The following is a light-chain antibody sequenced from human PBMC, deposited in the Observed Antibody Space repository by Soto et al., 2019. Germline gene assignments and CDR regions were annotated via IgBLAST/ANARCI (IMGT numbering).Light chain of an antibody. Sequence: EIVLTQSPGTLSLSPGERATLSCRASQGVSSSSLAWFQQKPGQAPRLLIYGASNRATGIPDRFSGSGSGTDFTLTVSRLEPEDFAVYYCQHYDNSPMYTFGQGTKLEI. CDR3: QHYDNSPMYT. CDR1: QGVSSSS. CDR2: GAS. J-gene: IGKJ2*01. V-gene: IGKV3-20*01.